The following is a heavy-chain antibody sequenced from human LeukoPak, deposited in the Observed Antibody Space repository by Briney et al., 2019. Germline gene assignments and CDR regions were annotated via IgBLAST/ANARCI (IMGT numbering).Heavy chain of an antibody. CDR2: INPKSGGT. CDR1: GYTFTGYY. J-gene: IGHJ5*02. CDR3: AREGGSGSNWFDP. V-gene: IGHV1-2*02. Sequence: ASVKVSCTAPGYTFTGYYMHWVRQAPGQGLEWMGWINPKSGGTNYAQKFQGRVTMTRDTSISTAYMELSRLRSDDTAVYYCAREGGSGSNWFDPWGQGTLVTVSS. D-gene: IGHD3-10*01.